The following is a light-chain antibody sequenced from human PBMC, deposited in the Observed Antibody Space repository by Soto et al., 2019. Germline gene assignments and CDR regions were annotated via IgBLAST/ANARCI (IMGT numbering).Light chain of an antibody. V-gene: IGKV4-1*01. J-gene: IGKJ1*01. CDR3: QQYYSSPPG. CDR1: QSLLYNSNNKHY. Sequence: DIVMTQSPDSLALSLGERATINCKSCQSLLYNSNNKHYLAWYQQKPGQPPKWLIYLASTRESRVPDRFSGSESGKDFKLPISRLQAEDVAVYYCQQYYSSPPGFGQGTKVEIK. CDR2: LAS.